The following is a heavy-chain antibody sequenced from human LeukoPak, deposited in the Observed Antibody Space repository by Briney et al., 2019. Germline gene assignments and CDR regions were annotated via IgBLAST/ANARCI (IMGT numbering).Heavy chain of an antibody. Sequence: SETLSLTCTVSGGSISSYYWSWIRQPPGKGLEWIGYIYTSGSTNYNPSLKSRVTISVDTSKNQFSLKLSSVTAADTAVYYCARSPLAARPQDYYYMDVWGKGTTVTVSS. CDR2: IYTSGST. CDR3: ARSPLAARPQDYYYMDV. J-gene: IGHJ6*03. D-gene: IGHD6-6*01. V-gene: IGHV4-4*09. CDR1: GGSISSYY.